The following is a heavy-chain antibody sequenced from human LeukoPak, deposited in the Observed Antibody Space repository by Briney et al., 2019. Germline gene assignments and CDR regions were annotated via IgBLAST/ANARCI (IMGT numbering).Heavy chain of an antibody. V-gene: IGHV3-7*01. CDR1: GFSFNSDW. D-gene: IGHD3-16*01. Sequence: GGSLRLSCAASGFSFNSDWMDWVRQAPGKGLEWVANIKHDESEKNYLDSVKGRFTISRDNAQNSLYLQMNGLRVEDTAVYYCTRRLDDWGQGTLITVSS. CDR3: TRRLDD. J-gene: IGHJ4*02. CDR2: IKHDESEK.